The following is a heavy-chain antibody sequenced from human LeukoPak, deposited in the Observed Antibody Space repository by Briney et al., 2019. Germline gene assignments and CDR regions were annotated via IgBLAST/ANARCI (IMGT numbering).Heavy chain of an antibody. Sequence: GGSMRLSCAASGFTFSHYLMHWVRQAPGKGLVWVSRINSDESNTNSYADSVKGRFIISRDNAKNTLYLQMNSLRAEDTAVYFCGRGGNGIDIWGQGTTVIVSS. CDR3: GRGGNGIDI. V-gene: IGHV3-74*01. J-gene: IGHJ3*02. D-gene: IGHD2-8*01. CDR2: INSDESNT. CDR1: GFTFSHYL.